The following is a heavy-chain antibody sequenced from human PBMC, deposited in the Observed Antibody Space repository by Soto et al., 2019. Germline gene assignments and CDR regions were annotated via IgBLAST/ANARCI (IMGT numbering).Heavy chain of an antibody. CDR2: IYHSGST. V-gene: IGHV4-4*02. Sequence: PSETLSLTCAVSGGSISSSNWWSWVRQPPGKGLEWIGEIYHSGSTNYNPSLKSRVTISVDKSKNQFSLKLSSVTAADTAVYYCARSRAAGYYYYYGMDVWGQGTTVTVSS. D-gene: IGHD6-13*01. CDR3: ARSRAAGYYYYYGMDV. CDR1: GGSISSSNW. J-gene: IGHJ6*02.